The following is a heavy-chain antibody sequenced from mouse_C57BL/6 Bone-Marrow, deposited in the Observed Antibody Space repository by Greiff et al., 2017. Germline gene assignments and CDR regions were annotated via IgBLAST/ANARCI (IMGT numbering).Heavy chain of an antibody. CDR2: IDPSDSYT. CDR1: GYTFTSYW. Sequence: QVQLQQPGAELVRPGTSVKLSCKASGYTFTSYWMHWVKQRPGQGLEWIGVIDPSDSYTNYNQKFKGKATLTVDPSSSTAYMQLISLTSEDSAVYYCAREGLHWYYAMDYWGQGTSVTVSS. J-gene: IGHJ4*01. CDR3: AREGLHWYYAMDY. V-gene: IGHV1-59*01. D-gene: IGHD3-3*01.